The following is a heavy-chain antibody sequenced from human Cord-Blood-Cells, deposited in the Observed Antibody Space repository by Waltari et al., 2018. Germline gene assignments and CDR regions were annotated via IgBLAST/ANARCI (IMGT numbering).Heavy chain of an antibody. D-gene: IGHD1-1*01. CDR1: GFSFGSDA. J-gene: IGHJ3*02. Sequence: EVQLLESGGGLVQPGGSLRLSCAASGFSFGSDAMRWVRQAPGKGVEWVSAISGSGGSTYYADSVKGRFTISRDNSKNTLYLQMNSLRAEDTAVYYCAKVSGNAFDIWGQGTMVTVSS. CDR3: AKVSGNAFDI. CDR2: ISGSGGST. V-gene: IGHV3-23*01.